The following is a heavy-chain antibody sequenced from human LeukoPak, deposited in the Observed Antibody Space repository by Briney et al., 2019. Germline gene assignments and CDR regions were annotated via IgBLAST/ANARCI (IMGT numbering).Heavy chain of an antibody. CDR2: INAGNGHT. J-gene: IGHJ5*02. Sequence: ASVKVSCKTSGYTFTTYTVRWVRQAPGQRLEWMGWINAGNGHTKYSQEFQGRVTITRDTSASTAYMELSSLRSEDMAVYYCARDSNYGFDPWGQGTLVTVSS. CDR1: GYTFTTYT. D-gene: IGHD1-7*01. CDR3: ARDSNYGFDP. V-gene: IGHV1-3*03.